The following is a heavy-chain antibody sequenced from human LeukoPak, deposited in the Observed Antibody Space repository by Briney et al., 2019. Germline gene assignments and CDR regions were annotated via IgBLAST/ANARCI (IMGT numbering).Heavy chain of an antibody. Sequence: GGSLRLSCAASGFTFSSYAMSWVRQAPGKGLEWVSAISGSGGSTYYADSVKGRFTISRDNSKNTLYLQMNSLRAEDTAVYSCAKARITIYARGNWFDPWGQGTLVTVSS. J-gene: IGHJ5*02. D-gene: IGHD3-9*01. CDR3: AKARITIYARGNWFDP. CDR1: GFTFSSYA. V-gene: IGHV3-23*01. CDR2: ISGSGGST.